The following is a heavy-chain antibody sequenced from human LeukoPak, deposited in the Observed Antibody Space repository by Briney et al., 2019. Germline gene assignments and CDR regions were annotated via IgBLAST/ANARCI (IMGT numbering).Heavy chain of an antibody. CDR2: IYYSGST. D-gene: IGHD4-17*01. V-gene: IGHV4-39*07. Sequence: SETLSLTCTVSGGSISSSSYYWGWIRQPPGKGLEWIGSIYYSGSTYYNPSLKSRVTMSVDTSKNQFSLKLSSVTAADTAVYYCARGDPVADGDKLLYHYYYYMDVWGKGTTVTISS. CDR3: ARGDPVADGDKLLYHYYYYMDV. CDR1: GGSISSSSYY. J-gene: IGHJ6*03.